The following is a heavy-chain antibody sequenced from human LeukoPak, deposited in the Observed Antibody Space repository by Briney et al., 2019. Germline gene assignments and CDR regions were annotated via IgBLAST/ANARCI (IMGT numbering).Heavy chain of an antibody. CDR3: TTHDYSNFAHDY. CDR2: IKSKTDGGTT. V-gene: IGHV3-15*01. D-gene: IGHD4-11*01. Sequence: PGGSLRLSCAASGFTVSNAWMSWVRQAPGKGREWGGRIKSKTDGGTTDYAAPVKGRFTISRDDSKNTLYLQMNSLKTEDTAVYYCTTHDYSNFAHDYWGQGTLVTVSS. J-gene: IGHJ4*02. CDR1: GFTVSNAW.